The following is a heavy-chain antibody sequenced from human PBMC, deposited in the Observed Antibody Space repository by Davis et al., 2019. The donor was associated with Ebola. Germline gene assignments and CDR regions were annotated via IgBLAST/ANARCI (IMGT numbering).Heavy chain of an antibody. Sequence: PSETLSLTCTVSGGSISSYYWSWIRQPPGKGLEWIGYIYYSGSTNYNPSLKSRVTISVDTSKNQFSLKPSSVTAADTAVYYCARVAGGGSYYYWGQGTLVTVSS. CDR3: ARVAGGGSYYY. CDR1: GGSISSYY. V-gene: IGHV4-59*01. D-gene: IGHD1-26*01. CDR2: IYYSGST. J-gene: IGHJ4*02.